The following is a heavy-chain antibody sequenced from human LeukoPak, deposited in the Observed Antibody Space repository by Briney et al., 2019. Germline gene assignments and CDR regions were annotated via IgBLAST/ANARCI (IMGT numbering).Heavy chain of an antibody. CDR2: ISYDGSNK. D-gene: IGHD2-2*01. CDR3: TRPESSSSLACDH. V-gene: IGHV3-30*04. CDR1: GFTFSSYA. J-gene: IGHJ4*02. Sequence: PGGSLRLSCAASGFTFSSYAMHWVRQAPGKGLEWVAVISYDGSNKYYADSVKGRFTISRDNSKNTLYLQMNSLRAEDTAVYYCTRPESSSSLACDHWGQGTLVTVSS.